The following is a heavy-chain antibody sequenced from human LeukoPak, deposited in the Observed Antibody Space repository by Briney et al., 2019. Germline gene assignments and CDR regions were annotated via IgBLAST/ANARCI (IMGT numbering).Heavy chain of an antibody. J-gene: IGHJ4*02. Sequence: ASVKVSCKVSGYTLTELSMHWVRQAPGKGLEWMGGFDPEDGERIYAQKFQGRVTMTEDTSTDTAYMELSSLRSDDTAVYYCARDLGMTLFGVISTSRGQFDFWGQGTLVTVSS. D-gene: IGHD3-3*01. CDR1: GYTLTELS. V-gene: IGHV1-24*01. CDR3: ARDLGMTLFGVISTSRGQFDF. CDR2: FDPEDGER.